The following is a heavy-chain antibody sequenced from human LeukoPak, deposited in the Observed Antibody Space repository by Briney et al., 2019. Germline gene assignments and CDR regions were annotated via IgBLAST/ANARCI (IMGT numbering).Heavy chain of an antibody. CDR3: ARKRGSSWYWDYYYYGMDV. D-gene: IGHD6-13*01. Sequence: GASVKVSCKASGYTFTSYDINWVRQATGQGLEWMGWMNPNSGNTGYAQKFQGRVTMTRNTSISTAYMELSSLRSEDTAVYYCARKRGSSWYWDYYYYGMDVWGQGTTVTVSS. CDR2: MNPNSGNT. V-gene: IGHV1-8*01. CDR1: GYTFTSYD. J-gene: IGHJ6*02.